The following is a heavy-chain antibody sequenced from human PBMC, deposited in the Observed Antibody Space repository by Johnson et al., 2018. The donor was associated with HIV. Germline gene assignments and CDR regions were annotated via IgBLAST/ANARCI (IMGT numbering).Heavy chain of an antibody. V-gene: IGHV3-30*04. Sequence: QVQLVESGGGLIQPGGSLRLSCVASGFSFSSYAMHWVRQAPGKGLEWVAVISYDGSNKYYADSVKGRFTISRDNSKNTLYLQINSLKTEDTAVYYCTTGFAAFDIWGQGKMVTVSS. CDR2: ISYDGSNK. CDR1: GFSFSSYA. J-gene: IGHJ3*02. CDR3: TTGFAAFDI.